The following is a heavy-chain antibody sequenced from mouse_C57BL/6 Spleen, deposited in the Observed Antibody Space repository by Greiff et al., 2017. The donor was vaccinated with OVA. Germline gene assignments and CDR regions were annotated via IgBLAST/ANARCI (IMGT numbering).Heavy chain of an antibody. Sequence: VTLQQSGPELVQPGASVKISCKASGYAFSSSWMNWVKQRPGKGLDWIGRIYPGDGDPNSNGKFTGKATLTADNSSSTAYMQLSSLTSEDSAVYFCAREGYDYDGPFYAMDYWGQGTSVTVSS. J-gene: IGHJ4*01. D-gene: IGHD2-4*01. V-gene: IGHV1-82*01. CDR2: IYPGDGDP. CDR3: AREGYDYDGPFYAMDY. CDR1: GYAFSSSW.